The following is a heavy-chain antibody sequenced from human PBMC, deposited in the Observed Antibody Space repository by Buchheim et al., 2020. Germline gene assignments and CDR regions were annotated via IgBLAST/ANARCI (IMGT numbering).Heavy chain of an antibody. Sequence: HLLDSGGGLVQPGGSLRLSCAASDFAFSAYAMNWVRQAPGKGLEWVSYISSSSNTIYYADSVRGRFTISRDNAKNLLHLQMNSLRDEDTAVYYCATWAFYHGVDVWGQGTT. D-gene: IGHD7-27*01. J-gene: IGHJ6*02. V-gene: IGHV3-48*02. CDR2: ISSSSNTI. CDR1: DFAFSAYA. CDR3: ATWAFYHGVDV.